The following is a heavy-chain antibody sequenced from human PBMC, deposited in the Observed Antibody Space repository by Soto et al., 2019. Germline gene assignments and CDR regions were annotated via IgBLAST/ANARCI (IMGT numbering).Heavy chain of an antibody. CDR2: ISGSGGST. D-gene: IGHD6-19*01. CDR1: GFTFSSYA. J-gene: IGHJ3*02. CDR3: ASIPRQYSSGWYKWAFDI. V-gene: IGHV3-23*01. Sequence: LRLSCAASGFTFSSYAMSWVRQAPGKGLEWVSAISGSGGSTYYADSVKGRFTISRDNSKNTLYLQMNSLRAEDTAVYYCASIPRQYSSGWYKWAFDIWGKGTMVTVSS.